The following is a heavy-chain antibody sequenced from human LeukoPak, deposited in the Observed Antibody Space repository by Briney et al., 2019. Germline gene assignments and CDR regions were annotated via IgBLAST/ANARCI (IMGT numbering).Heavy chain of an antibody. Sequence: ASVKVSCKASGYTFTSYGISWVRQAPGQGLEWMGWINPNSGGTNYAQKFQGWVTMTRDTSISTAYMELSRLRSDDTAVYYCARDQLDGSGSYNYWGQGTLVTVSS. J-gene: IGHJ4*02. V-gene: IGHV1-2*04. D-gene: IGHD3-10*01. CDR2: INPNSGGT. CDR1: GYTFTSYG. CDR3: ARDQLDGSGSYNY.